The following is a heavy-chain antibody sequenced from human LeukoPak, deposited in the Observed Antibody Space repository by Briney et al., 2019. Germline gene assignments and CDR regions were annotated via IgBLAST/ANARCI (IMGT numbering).Heavy chain of an antibody. J-gene: IGHJ4*02. CDR3: ARTQIAVAGVDYFDY. D-gene: IGHD6-19*01. Sequence: SVKVSCKASGGTFSSYAISWVRQAPGQGLEWMGGIIPIFGTANYAQKFQGRVTITADESTSTAYMELGSLRSEDTAVYYCARTQIAVAGVDYFDYWGQGTLVTVSS. CDR2: IIPIFGTA. CDR1: GGTFSSYA. V-gene: IGHV1-69*13.